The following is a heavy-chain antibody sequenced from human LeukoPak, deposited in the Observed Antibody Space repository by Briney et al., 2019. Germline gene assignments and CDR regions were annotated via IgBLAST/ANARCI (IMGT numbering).Heavy chain of an antibody. J-gene: IGHJ6*02. CDR3: ARGAHDYGDYYYGMDV. D-gene: IGHD4-17*01. CDR2: ISAYNGNT. V-gene: IGHV1-18*01. CDR1: GYTFTSYG. Sequence: WASVKVSCKASGYTFTSYGISWVRQAPGQGLEWMGWISAYNGNTNYAQKLQGRVTMTTDTSTSTAYMELRSLRSDDTAVYYCARGAHDYGDYYYGMDVWGQGTTVTVSS.